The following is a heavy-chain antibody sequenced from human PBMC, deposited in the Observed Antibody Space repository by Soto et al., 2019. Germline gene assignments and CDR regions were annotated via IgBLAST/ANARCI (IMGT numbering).Heavy chain of an antibody. D-gene: IGHD5-12*01. CDR3: ARDEGLDIVATISSGGMDF. Sequence: GSLRLSCAASGFTFSSYGMHWVRQAPGKGLEWVAVIWYDGSNKYYADSVKGRFTISRDNSKNTLYLQMNSLRAEDTAVYYCARDEGLDIVATISSGGMDFRCQATTVNGAS. CDR2: IWYDGSNK. J-gene: IGHJ6*02. V-gene: IGHV3-33*01. CDR1: GFTFSSYG.